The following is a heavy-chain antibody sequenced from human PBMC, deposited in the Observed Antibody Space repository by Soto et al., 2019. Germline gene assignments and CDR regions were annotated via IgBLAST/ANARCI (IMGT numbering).Heavy chain of an antibody. J-gene: IGHJ4*02. V-gene: IGHV4-31*03. D-gene: IGHD3-10*01. CDR1: GGSISRGGYY. CDR3: ASLRGWTTYYFAS. CDR2: LYYTGST. Sequence: QVQLQESGPGLVKPSQTLSLTCSVSGGSISRGGYYWSWIRQHPGKGLEWIGYLYYTGSTSYNPSLKSRLTLSVDTSKNQFALPLSSVTAADTAVYYCASLRGWTTYYFASWGQGTLVTVSS.